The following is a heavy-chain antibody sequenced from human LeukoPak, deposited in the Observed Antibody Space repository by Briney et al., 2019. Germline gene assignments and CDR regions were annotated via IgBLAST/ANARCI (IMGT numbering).Heavy chain of an antibody. CDR1: GFTFSSYW. CDR2: INSDGSST. V-gene: IGHV3-74*01. D-gene: IGHD6-13*01. J-gene: IGHJ5*02. Sequence: GGSLRLSCAASGFTFSSYWMHWVRQAPGKGLVWVSRINSDGSSTSYADSVKGRFTISRDNAKNTLYLQMNSLRAEDTAVYYCAREGTIAAGYNWFDPWGQGTLVTVSS. CDR3: AREGTIAAGYNWFDP.